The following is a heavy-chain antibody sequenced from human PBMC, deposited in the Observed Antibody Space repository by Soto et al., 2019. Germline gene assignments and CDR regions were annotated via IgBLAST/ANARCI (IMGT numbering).Heavy chain of an antibody. CDR2: IYHSGST. Sequence: QLQLQESGSGLVKPSQTLSLTCAVSGGSISSGGYSWNWIRQPPGKGLEWIGYIYHSGSTYYNPSLQGPVTITGDKAKNQFSPKLTSVTGAGTAVYFCAREQPEGDLFDPWGQGTLVTVSS. CDR3: AREQPEGDLFDP. J-gene: IGHJ5*02. CDR1: GGSISSGGYS. V-gene: IGHV4-30-2*01. D-gene: IGHD1-1*01.